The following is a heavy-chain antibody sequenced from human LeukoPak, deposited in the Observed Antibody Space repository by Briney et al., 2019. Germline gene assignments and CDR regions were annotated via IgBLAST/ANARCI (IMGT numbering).Heavy chain of an antibody. J-gene: IGHJ4*02. CDR3: ARASYSYGINGWVPFDY. Sequence: NPSQTLSLTCTVSGGSISRYYWSWIRQPAGKGLEWIGRIYTSGSTNYNPSLKSRVTISGDTSKNQFSLRLSSVTAADTAVYYCARASYSYGINGWVPFDYWGQGTLVTVSS. D-gene: IGHD2-8*01. CDR2: IYTSGST. V-gene: IGHV4-4*07. CDR1: GGSISRYY.